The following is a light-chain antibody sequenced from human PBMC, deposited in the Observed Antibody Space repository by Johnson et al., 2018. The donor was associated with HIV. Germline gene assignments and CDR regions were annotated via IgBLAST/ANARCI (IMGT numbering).Light chain of an antibody. V-gene: IGLV1-51*01. CDR3: GTWGGV. CDR2: DNN. J-gene: IGLJ1*01. CDR1: SSNIGNNY. Sequence: QAVLTQPPSVSAAPGQKVTISCSGSSSNIGNNYVSWYQQLPGTAPKLLIYDNNKRPSGIPDRFSGSKSGTSATLGITGLQTGDAADYYCGTWGGVFGTGTKVTVL.